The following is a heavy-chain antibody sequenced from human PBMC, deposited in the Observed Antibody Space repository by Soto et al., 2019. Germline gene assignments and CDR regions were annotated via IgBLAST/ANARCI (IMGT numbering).Heavy chain of an antibody. Sequence: GAPVKVSCKAYGYTFTSYDINWVRQAPGQGLEWLGWMDPNSGVTGYAQKFQGRVSMTRNISINTAHMELSSLRSEDTAVYYCARERKFDFWRKGLDVWGQGTTVTVSS. CDR2: MDPNSGVT. D-gene: IGHD3-3*01. V-gene: IGHV1-8*01. CDR3: ARERKFDFWRKGLDV. J-gene: IGHJ6*02. CDR1: GYTFTSYD.